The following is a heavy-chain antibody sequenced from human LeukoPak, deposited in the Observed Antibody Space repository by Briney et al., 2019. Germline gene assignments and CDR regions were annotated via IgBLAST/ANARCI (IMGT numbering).Heavy chain of an antibody. V-gene: IGHV3-23*01. D-gene: IGHD3-3*01. Sequence: GGSLRLSCAASGFTFSSYAMSWVRKAPGKGLEWVSAISGSGGSTYYADSVKGRFTISRDNSKNTLYLQMNSLRAEDTAVYYCAKDRRFWSGYYDAFDIWGQGTMVTVSS. J-gene: IGHJ3*02. CDR1: GFTFSSYA. CDR2: ISGSGGST. CDR3: AKDRRFWSGYYDAFDI.